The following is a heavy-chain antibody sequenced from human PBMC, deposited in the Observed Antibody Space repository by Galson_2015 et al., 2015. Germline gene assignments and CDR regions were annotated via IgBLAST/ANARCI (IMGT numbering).Heavy chain of an antibody. CDR2: IIPIFGTA. Sequence: SCKASGGTFSSYAISWVRQAPGQGLEWMGGIIPIFGTANYAQKFQGRVTITADESTSTAYMELSSLRSEDTAVYYCARGYSGYDFSTAFDIWGQGTMVTVSS. CDR1: GGTFSSYA. J-gene: IGHJ3*02. V-gene: IGHV1-69*01. CDR3: ARGYSGYDFSTAFDI. D-gene: IGHD5-12*01.